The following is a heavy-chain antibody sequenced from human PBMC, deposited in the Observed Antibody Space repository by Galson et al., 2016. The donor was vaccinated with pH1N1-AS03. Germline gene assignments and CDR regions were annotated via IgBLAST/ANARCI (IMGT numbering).Heavy chain of an antibody. CDR1: GFTFSNAW. J-gene: IGHJ5*02. CDR3: ARDLNWDNA. Sequence: SLRLSCAASGFTFSNAWMSWVRQAPGKGLEWVGLIKNRENGRTTDYAAPVKGRFTISRDDSKNTLYLQVNSLKTEDTAVYYCARDLNWDNAWGQGTLVTVSS. V-gene: IGHV3-15*01. CDR2: IKNRENGRTT.